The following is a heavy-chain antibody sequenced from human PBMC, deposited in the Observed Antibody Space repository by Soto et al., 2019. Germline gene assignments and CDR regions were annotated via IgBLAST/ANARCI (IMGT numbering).Heavy chain of an antibody. D-gene: IGHD3-22*01. CDR3: APHYFDGTPYS. J-gene: IGHJ4*02. V-gene: IGHV3-21*04. Sequence: PGGSLRLSCAASGFTFSSFGMNWVRQAPGKGLEWVSSISSSSSYIYYADSVKGRFTISRDNAGNSLYLQMDGLRAEDTAVYYCAPHYFDGTPYSWGQGTLVTGSP. CDR1: GFTFSSFG. CDR2: ISSSSSYI.